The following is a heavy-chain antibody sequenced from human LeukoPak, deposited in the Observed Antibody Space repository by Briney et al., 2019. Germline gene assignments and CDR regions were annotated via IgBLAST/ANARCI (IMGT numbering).Heavy chain of an antibody. CDR2: ISYDGSNK. V-gene: IGHV3-30*18. CDR3: AKDSRAYGSGATIDY. D-gene: IGHD2-15*01. J-gene: IGHJ4*02. CDR1: GFAFSSYG. Sequence: GGSLRLSCAASGFAFSSYGMHWVRQAPGKGLEWVAVISYDGSNKYYADSVKGRFTISRDNSKNTLYLQMNSLRAEDTAVYYCAKDSRAYGSGATIDYWGQGTLVTVSS.